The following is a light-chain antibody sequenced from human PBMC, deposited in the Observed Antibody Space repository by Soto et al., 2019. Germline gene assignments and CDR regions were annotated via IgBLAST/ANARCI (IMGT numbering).Light chain of an antibody. CDR3: QQYNSYPWT. J-gene: IGKJ1*01. V-gene: IGKV1-5*01. CDR2: DVS. CDR1: QSISSW. Sequence: DIQMTQSPSTLSASVGDRVTITCRASQSISSWLAWYQQKPGKAPKLLIYDVSSLESGVPSRFSGSGSGTEFPLTISRLQPDDFATYYCQQYNSYPWTFGQGNKVEIK.